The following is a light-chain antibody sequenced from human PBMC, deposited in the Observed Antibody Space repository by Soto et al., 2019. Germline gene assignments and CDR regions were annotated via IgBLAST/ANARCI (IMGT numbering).Light chain of an antibody. Sequence: DIQMTQSPSSLSASVGVRVTITCRASRDITDYLAWYQQKPGQVPKLLIYTASTLQSGVPSRFTASGSGTDFTLTITGLQPEDFATYYCQNYNSAPWTFGQGTKVEF. CDR3: QNYNSAPWT. CDR2: TAS. J-gene: IGKJ1*01. V-gene: IGKV1-27*01. CDR1: RDITDY.